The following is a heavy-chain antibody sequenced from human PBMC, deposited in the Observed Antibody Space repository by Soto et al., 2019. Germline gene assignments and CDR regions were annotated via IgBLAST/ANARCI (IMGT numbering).Heavy chain of an antibody. CDR3: AVYGGGDCYSVPCPPPRQLWDAFDI. D-gene: IGHD2-21*02. CDR1: GGSISSGGYY. Sequence: QVQLQESGPGLVKPSQTLSLTCTVSGGSISSGGYYWSWIRQHPGKGLEWIGYLYYSGSTYYNPSLKCRVTISVDTSKNQFSLKLSSVTAADTVVYYCAVYGGGDCYSVPCPPPRQLWDAFDIWCQGTMVTVSS. J-gene: IGHJ3*02. CDR2: LYYSGST. V-gene: IGHV4-31*03.